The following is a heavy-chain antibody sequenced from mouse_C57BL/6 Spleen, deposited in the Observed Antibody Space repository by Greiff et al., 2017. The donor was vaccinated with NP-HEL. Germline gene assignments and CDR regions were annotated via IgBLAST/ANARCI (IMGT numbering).Heavy chain of an antibody. V-gene: IGHV1-64*01. Sequence: QVQLKQPGAELVKPGASVKLSCKASGYTFTSYWMHWVKQRPGKGLEWIGMIHPNSGSTNYNEKFKSKATLTVDKSSSTAYMQLSSLTSEDAAVYYCAGTASCFDYWGQGTTLTVSS. CDR2: IHPNSGST. CDR1: GYTFTSYW. D-gene: IGHD6-1*01. CDR3: AGTASCFDY. J-gene: IGHJ2*01.